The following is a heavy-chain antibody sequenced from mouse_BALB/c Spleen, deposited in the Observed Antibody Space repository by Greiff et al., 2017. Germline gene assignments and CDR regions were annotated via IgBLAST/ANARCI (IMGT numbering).Heavy chain of an antibody. D-gene: IGHD1-1*01. CDR1: GFTFSSFG. CDR2: ISSGSSTI. V-gene: IGHV5-17*02. Sequence: DVQLVESGGGLVQPGGSRKLSCAASGFTFSSFGMHWVRQAPEKGLEWVAYISSGSSTIYYADTVKGRFTISRDNPKNTLFLQMTSLRSEDTAMYYCARLNYYGSSYWYFDVWGAGTTVTVSS. J-gene: IGHJ1*01. CDR3: ARLNYYGSSYWYFDV.